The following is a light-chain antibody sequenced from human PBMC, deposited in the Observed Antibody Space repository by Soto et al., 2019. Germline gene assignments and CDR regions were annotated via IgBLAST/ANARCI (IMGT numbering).Light chain of an antibody. CDR1: QDVSDY. CDR3: QKYNSAPQIT. J-gene: IGKJ5*01. CDR2: AAS. V-gene: IGKV1-27*01. Sequence: DIQLTQSPSFLSASVGDRVTITCRASQDVSDYLAWYQQKPGKVPKLLIYAASTLQSGVPSRFSGSGSGTDFTLTISSLQPEDVATYYCQKYNSAPQITFGQGTRLEIK.